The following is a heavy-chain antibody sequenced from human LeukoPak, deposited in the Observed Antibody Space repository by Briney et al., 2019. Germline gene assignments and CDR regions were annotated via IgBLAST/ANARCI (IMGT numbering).Heavy chain of an antibody. D-gene: IGHD4-11*01. Sequence: EASVKVSCKTSGYKFLSHGISWVRQAPGQGLEWLGWIRADNGDTRFAQKFQGRFTMTTDTSTSTAHMELRGLRSDDTAVYYCARDWPTVIADFWGQGTLVTVSS. V-gene: IGHV1-18*04. CDR2: IRADNGDT. J-gene: IGHJ1*01. CDR3: ARDWPTVIADF. CDR1: GYKFLSHG.